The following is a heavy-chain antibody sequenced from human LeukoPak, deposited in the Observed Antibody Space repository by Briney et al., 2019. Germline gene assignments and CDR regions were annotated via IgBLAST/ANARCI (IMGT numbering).Heavy chain of an antibody. D-gene: IGHD3-10*01. J-gene: IGHJ5*02. V-gene: IGHV4-59*01. Sequence: PSETLSLTCPVSGGSISSYYWSWIRQPPGKGLEWIGYIYYSGSTNYKPSLKSRVTISVDTSKNQFSLKLNSVTAADTAVYYCARGGYYGSGNDFRFDPWGQGTLVTVSS. CDR1: GGSISSYY. CDR2: IYYSGST. CDR3: ARGGYYGSGNDFRFDP.